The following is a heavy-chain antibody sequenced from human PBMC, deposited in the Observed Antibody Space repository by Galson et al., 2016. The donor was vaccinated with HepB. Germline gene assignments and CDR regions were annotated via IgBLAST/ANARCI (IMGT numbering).Heavy chain of an antibody. D-gene: IGHD2-2*01. J-gene: IGHJ6*02. CDR3: ATYCSSTSCYAGSPYYYGMDV. Sequence: SLRLSCAASGFTFSSYAMSWVRQAPGKGLEWVSAISGSGGSTYYADSVKGRFTISRDNSKDTLYLQMNSLRVEDTAVYYCATYCSSTSCYAGSPYYYGMDVWGQGTTVTASS. V-gene: IGHV3-23*01. CDR1: GFTFSSYA. CDR2: ISGSGGST.